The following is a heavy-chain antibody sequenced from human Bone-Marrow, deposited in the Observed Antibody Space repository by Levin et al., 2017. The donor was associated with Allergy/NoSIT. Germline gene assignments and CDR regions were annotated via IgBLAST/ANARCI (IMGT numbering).Heavy chain of an antibody. J-gene: IGHJ5*02. CDR2: SNGYNGDT. V-gene: IGHV1-18*01. CDR3: ARRRGGEQLFEDA. CDR1: GYTFTNFG. Sequence: GASVKVSCKASGYTFTNFGISWVRQAPGQGLEWMGWSNGYNGDTNYAQSFQGRITMTTDTSTSTAHMELRTLRSYDTAVYYCARRRGGEQLFEDAWGQGTLVTVSS. D-gene: IGHD1/OR15-1a*01.